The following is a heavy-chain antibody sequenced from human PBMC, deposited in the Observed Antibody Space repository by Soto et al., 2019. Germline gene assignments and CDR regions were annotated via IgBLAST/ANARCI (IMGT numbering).Heavy chain of an antibody. D-gene: IGHD3-10*01. CDR1: GYTFTSYG. CDR3: AREMVRGVGSDY. V-gene: IGHV1-18*01. J-gene: IGHJ4*02. Sequence: GASVKVSCKACGYTFTSYGISCVRQAPGQGLEWMGWISTYNGNTKYAQKLQGRVTMTTDTSTSTAYMELRSLRSDDTAVFYCAREMVRGVGSDYWGQGTLVTVSS. CDR2: ISTYNGNT.